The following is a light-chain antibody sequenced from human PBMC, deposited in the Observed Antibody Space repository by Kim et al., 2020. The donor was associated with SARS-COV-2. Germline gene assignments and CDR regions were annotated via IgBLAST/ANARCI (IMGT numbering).Light chain of an antibody. Sequence: QSVLTQPPSASETPGQRATISCSGSSSNIGINYVFWYQQFPGTAPKLLIYRNNQRPSGVPDRFSGSKSGTSASLAISGLRSGDEANYYCAVWDDSLDQVVFGGGTQLTVL. J-gene: IGLJ3*02. CDR3: AVWDDSLDQVV. CDR1: SSNIGINY. V-gene: IGLV1-47*01. CDR2: RNN.